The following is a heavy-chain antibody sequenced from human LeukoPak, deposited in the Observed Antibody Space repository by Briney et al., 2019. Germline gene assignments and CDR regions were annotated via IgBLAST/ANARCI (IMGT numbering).Heavy chain of an antibody. CDR3: ARVRKRYSSSWYGGEGFDY. Sequence: SVKVSCKASGGTFCSYAISWVRQAPGQGLEWMGGIIPIFGTANYAQKFQGRVTITADESTSTAYMELSSLRSEDTAVYYCARVRKRYSSSWYGGEGFDYWGQGTLVTVSS. J-gene: IGHJ4*02. CDR2: IIPIFGTA. D-gene: IGHD6-13*01. V-gene: IGHV1-69*13. CDR1: GGTFCSYA.